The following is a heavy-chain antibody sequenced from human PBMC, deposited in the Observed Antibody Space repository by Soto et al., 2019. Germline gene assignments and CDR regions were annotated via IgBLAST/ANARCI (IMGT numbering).Heavy chain of an antibody. CDR3: AREGYYGSGSNHFDY. CDR2: IIPILGIA. V-gene: IGHV1-69*08. D-gene: IGHD3-10*01. Sequence: QVQLVQSGAEVKKPGSSVKVSCKASGGTFSSYTISWVRQAPGQGLEWMGRIIPILGIANYAQKFQGRVTIIADKSTSTAYMELSSLRSEDTAVYYCAREGYYGSGSNHFDYWGQGTLVTVSS. CDR1: GGTFSSYT. J-gene: IGHJ4*02.